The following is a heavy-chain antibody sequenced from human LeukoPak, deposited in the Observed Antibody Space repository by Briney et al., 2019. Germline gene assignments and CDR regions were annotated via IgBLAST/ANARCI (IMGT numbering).Heavy chain of an antibody. CDR2: ISGSGESI. V-gene: IGHV3-21*01. J-gene: IGHJ4*02. D-gene: IGHD3-9*01. Sequence: GGSLGLSCAASGITFSGYSMNWVRQAPGKGLEWVSSISGSGESIYYADSVKGRFTISRDNARNSLYLQMDSLRAEDTAVYYCARANPPAISFFDYWGQGTLVTVSS. CDR3: ARANPPAISFFDY. CDR1: GITFSGYS.